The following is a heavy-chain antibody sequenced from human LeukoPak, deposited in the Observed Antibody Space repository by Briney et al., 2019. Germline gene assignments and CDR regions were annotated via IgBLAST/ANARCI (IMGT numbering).Heavy chain of an antibody. J-gene: IGHJ5*02. CDR1: GRSISRGGYS. V-gene: IGHV4-30-2*01. CDR3: ARSSDYYGSGIDWFDP. D-gene: IGHD3-10*01. Sequence: SQTLSLTCAVSGRSISRGGYSWSWIRRPPGKGLEWLGYIYHSGSTCYNSSLKSPVTISVDRSKNQFSLKLSSVTAADTAVYYCARSSDYYGSGIDWFDPWGQGTLVTVSS. CDR2: IYHSGST.